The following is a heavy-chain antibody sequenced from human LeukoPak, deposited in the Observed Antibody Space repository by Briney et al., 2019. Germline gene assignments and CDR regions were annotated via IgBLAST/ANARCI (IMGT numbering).Heavy chain of an antibody. CDR1: GFTFSSYS. CDR3: ARVLGSSSWSHFDY. D-gene: IGHD6-13*01. V-gene: IGHV3-48*04. J-gene: IGHJ4*02. Sequence: GGSLRLSCAASGFTFSSYSMNWVRQAPGKGLEWVSYISSSSSTIYYADSVKGRFTISRDNAKNSLYLQMNSLRAEDTAVYYCARVLGSSSWSHFDYWGQGTLVTVSS. CDR2: ISSSSSTI.